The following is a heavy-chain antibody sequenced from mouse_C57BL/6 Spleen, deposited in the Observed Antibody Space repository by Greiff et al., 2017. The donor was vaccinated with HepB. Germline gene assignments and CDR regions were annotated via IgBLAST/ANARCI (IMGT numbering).Heavy chain of an antibody. Sequence: EVKVVESGGGLVQPGGSLKLSCAASGFTFSDYYMYWVRQTPEKRLEWVAYISNGGGSTYYPDTVKGRFTISRDNAKNTLYLQMSRLKSEDTAMYYCARPQTAQAPWFAYWGQGTLVTVSA. CDR1: GFTFSDYY. J-gene: IGHJ3*01. D-gene: IGHD3-2*02. CDR3: ARPQTAQAPWFAY. V-gene: IGHV5-12*01. CDR2: ISNGGGST.